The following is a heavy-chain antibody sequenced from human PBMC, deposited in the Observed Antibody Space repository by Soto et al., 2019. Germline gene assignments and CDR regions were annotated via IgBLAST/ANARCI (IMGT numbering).Heavy chain of an antibody. V-gene: IGHV3-30*18. CDR1: GFTFSSYG. D-gene: IGHD6-19*01. J-gene: IGHJ4*02. CDR3: AKDRSSGLDY. CDR2: ISYDGSNK. Sequence: QVQLVESGGGVVQPGRSLRLSCAASGFTFSSYGMHWVRQAPGKGLEWVAVISYDGSNKYYADSVKGRFTISRDNSKNTLYLQMNSLRAEDTAVYYCAKDRSSGLDYWGQGTLVPVSS.